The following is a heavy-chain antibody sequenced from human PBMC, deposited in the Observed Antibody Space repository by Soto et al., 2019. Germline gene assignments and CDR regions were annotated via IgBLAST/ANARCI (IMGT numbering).Heavy chain of an antibody. CDR3: ARLPKGSLVTA. V-gene: IGHV3-53*01. CDR1: GFTVSYNY. J-gene: IGHJ4*02. Sequence: PGGSLRLSCVASGFTVSYNYMSWVRQAPGKGLEWVSVLYTDGNTNYADSVKGRFTVSRDESKNALFLQMNSLRDDDTATYYCARLPKGSLVTAWGQGTRVT. D-gene: IGHD2-21*02. CDR2: LYTDGNT.